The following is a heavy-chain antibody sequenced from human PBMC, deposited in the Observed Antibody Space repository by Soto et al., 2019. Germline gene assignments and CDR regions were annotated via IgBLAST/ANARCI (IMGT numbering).Heavy chain of an antibody. CDR3: ARAGYGDYAWYFDL. J-gene: IGHJ2*01. Sequence: QVQLVQSGAEVKKPGSSVKVSCKASGGTFSSYTISWVRQAPGQGLEWMGRIIPILGIANYAQKFQGRVTITADKSTSTAYMELSSLRSEDTAVYYCARAGYGDYAWYFDLWGRGTLVTVSS. CDR2: IIPILGIA. V-gene: IGHV1-69*02. CDR1: GGTFSSYT. D-gene: IGHD4-17*01.